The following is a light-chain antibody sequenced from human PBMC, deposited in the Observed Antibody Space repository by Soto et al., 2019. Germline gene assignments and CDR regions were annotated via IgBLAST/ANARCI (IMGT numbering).Light chain of an antibody. Sequence: DIQITQSPSSVSASVGDRITITCRASQGIYKWLAWYQQKPGKAPKLLISAASTLQTGVPARFSGSGSGTDFTLTISSLQPEDFATYYCQQANSFPLTFGGGTKV. CDR2: AAS. J-gene: IGKJ4*01. V-gene: IGKV1-12*01. CDR1: QGIYKW. CDR3: QQANSFPLT.